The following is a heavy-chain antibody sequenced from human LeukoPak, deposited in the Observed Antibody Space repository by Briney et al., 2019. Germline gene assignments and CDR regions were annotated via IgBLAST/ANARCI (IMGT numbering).Heavy chain of an antibody. Sequence: GGSLRLSCAASGFTFSSYGMHWVRQAPGKGLEWVAFIRYDGSNKYYADSVKGRFTISRDNAKNSLYLQMNSLRAEDTALYYCARVMNTAMVEAFDYWGQGTLVTVSS. CDR1: GFTFSSYG. D-gene: IGHD5-18*01. CDR2: IRYDGSNK. CDR3: ARVMNTAMVEAFDY. J-gene: IGHJ4*02. V-gene: IGHV3-30*02.